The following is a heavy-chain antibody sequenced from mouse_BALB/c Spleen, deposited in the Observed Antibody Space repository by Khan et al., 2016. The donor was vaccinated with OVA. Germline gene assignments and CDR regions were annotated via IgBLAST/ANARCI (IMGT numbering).Heavy chain of an antibody. CDR2: ISSGGSYT. CDR1: GFTFSTYG. V-gene: IGHV5-6*01. CDR3: ARLAYYYDSEGFAY. D-gene: IGHD1-1*01. J-gene: IGHJ3*01. Sequence: EVELVESGGDLVKPEGSLKLSCAASGFTFSTYGMSWVRQTPDKRLEWVATISSGGSYTYYPDSVQGRFTISRDNDKNTLYLQMSSLKSEDTAMFYCARLAYYYDSEGFAYWGQGTLVTGSA.